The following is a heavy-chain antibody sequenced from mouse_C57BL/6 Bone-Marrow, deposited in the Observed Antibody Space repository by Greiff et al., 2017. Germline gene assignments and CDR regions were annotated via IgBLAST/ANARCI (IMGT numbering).Heavy chain of an antibody. CDR3: ARHEEGPYYGNAMDY. V-gene: IGHV1-62-2*01. D-gene: IGHD2-10*01. J-gene: IGHJ4*01. CDR2: FYPGSGSI. CDR1: GYTFTEYT. Sequence: QVHVKQSGAELVKPGASVKLSCKAPGYTFTEYTIHWVKQRSGQGLEWIGWFYPGSGSIKYNEKFKDKATLTADKASSTVYMELSRLTSEDSAVYFCARHEEGPYYGNAMDYWGQGTSVTVSS.